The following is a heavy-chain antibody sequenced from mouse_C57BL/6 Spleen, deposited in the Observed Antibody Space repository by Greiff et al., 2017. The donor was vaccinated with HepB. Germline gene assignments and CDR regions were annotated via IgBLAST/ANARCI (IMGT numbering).Heavy chain of an antibody. Sequence: QVQLQQSGPELVKPGASVKISCKASGYAFSSSWMNWVKQRPGKGLEWIGRIYPGDGDTNYNGKFKGKATLTADKSSSTAYMQLSSLTSEDSAVYFCARTGVTPLDYWGQGTTLTVSS. CDR3: ARTGVTPLDY. J-gene: IGHJ2*01. CDR1: GYAFSSSW. D-gene: IGHD2-2*01. V-gene: IGHV1-82*01. CDR2: IYPGDGDT.